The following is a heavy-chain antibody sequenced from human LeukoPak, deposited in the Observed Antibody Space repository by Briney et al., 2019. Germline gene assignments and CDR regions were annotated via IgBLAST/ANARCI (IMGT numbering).Heavy chain of an antibody. V-gene: IGHV3-66*02. Sequence: GGSLRLSCAASGFTVSTNYMSWVRQAPGKGLEWVSVIYSGGSTYYADSVKGRSTISRDNSKNTLYLQMNSLRAEDTAVYYCARSEPNPYYDFWSGYPTPFDPWGQGTLVTVSS. CDR3: ARSEPNPYYDFWSGYPTPFDP. J-gene: IGHJ5*02. CDR1: GFTVSTNY. CDR2: IYSGGST. D-gene: IGHD3-3*01.